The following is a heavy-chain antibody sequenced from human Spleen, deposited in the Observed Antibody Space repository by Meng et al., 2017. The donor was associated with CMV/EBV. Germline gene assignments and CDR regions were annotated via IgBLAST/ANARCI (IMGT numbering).Heavy chain of an antibody. CDR2: IYYSGST. Sequence: SETLSLTCTVSGGSISSSSYYWGWIRQPPGKGLEWIGSIYYSGSTYYKPSLKSRVTISVDTSKNQFSLKLSSVTAADTAVYYCARGRVLRFLEWYSDSYYYYGMDVWGQGATVTVSS. CDR1: GGSISSSSYY. J-gene: IGHJ6*02. D-gene: IGHD3-3*01. V-gene: IGHV4-39*07. CDR3: ARGRVLRFLEWYSDSYYYYGMDV.